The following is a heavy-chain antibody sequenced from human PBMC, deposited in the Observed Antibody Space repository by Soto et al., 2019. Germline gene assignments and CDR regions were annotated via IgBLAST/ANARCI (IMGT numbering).Heavy chain of an antibody. V-gene: IGHV6-1*01. J-gene: IGHJ6*02. CDR1: VDSVSSNSAA. Sequence: SHTLSLTCAISVDSVSSNSAAWIWIRQSPSRGLEWLGRTYYRSKWYNDYAVSVKSRVTINPDTSKNQFSLQLNSVTPEDTAVYYCARDRDGWYDSYDYYYGMDVWGQGTTVTVSS. D-gene: IGHD6-19*01. CDR3: ARDRDGWYDSYDYYYGMDV. CDR2: TYYRSKWYN.